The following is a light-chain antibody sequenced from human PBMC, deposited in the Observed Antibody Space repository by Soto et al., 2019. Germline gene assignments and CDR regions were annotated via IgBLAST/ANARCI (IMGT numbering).Light chain of an antibody. Sequence: IQMAQAPSTQSASVGDRVTITCRASQSISYWLAWYQQKPGKAPKLLIYKASSLGGGVPSRFSGSGSGTEFTLTISTLQPDDFATYYCQQYSSYPVTFGGGTKVDIK. J-gene: IGKJ4*01. CDR2: KAS. CDR3: QQYSSYPVT. V-gene: IGKV1-5*03. CDR1: QSISYW.